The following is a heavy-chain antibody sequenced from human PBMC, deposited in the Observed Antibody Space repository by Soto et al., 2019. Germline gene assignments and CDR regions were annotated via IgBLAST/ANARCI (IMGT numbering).Heavy chain of an antibody. J-gene: IGHJ4*02. V-gene: IGHV3-23*01. Sequence: GGSLRISFAASGFTFSTYTMSWVRRAPGKGLEWVSAISGSGASPSYADSVQGRFTISRDNPKRTLYLQMNNLRAEDTAVYYCAKARCSTTNCYVPDYWGQGTLVTVSS. D-gene: IGHD2-2*01. CDR2: ISGSGASP. CDR3: AKARCSTTNCYVPDY. CDR1: GFTFSTYT.